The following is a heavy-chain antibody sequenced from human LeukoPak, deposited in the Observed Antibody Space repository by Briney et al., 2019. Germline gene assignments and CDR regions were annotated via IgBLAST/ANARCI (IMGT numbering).Heavy chain of an antibody. CDR3: ARRIVGATMAAFDI. CDR2: IYPGDSDI. Sequence: GESLKISCKGSGYSFTNYWIGWVRQMPGNGLEWMGIIYPGDSDIRYSPSFQGQVSISTDKSISTAYLQWGSLKASDTAMYYCARRIVGATMAAFDIWGQETMVTVSS. D-gene: IGHD1-26*01. J-gene: IGHJ3*02. V-gene: IGHV5-51*01. CDR1: GYSFTNYW.